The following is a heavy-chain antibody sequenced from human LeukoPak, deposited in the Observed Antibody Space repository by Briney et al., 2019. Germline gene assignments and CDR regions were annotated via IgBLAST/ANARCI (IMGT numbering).Heavy chain of an antibody. CDR3: LLQFQH. J-gene: IGHJ1*01. CDR2: ISTSSSYI. Sequence: GGSLRLSCAASEFTFSSYSLNWVRQAPGKGLEWVSSISTSSSYIYYADSVKGRFTISRDNSKNTLYLQMNSLRAEDTAVYYCLLQFQHWGQGTLVTVSS. D-gene: IGHD3-22*01. V-gene: IGHV3-21*04. CDR1: EFTFSSYS.